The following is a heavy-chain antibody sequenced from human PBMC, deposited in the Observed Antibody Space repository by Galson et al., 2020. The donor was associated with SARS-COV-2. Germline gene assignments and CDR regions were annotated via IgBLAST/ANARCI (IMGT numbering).Heavy chain of an antibody. Sequence: GGSLRLSCAASGFTFSSYAMSWVRQAPGKGLEWVSAISGSGGSTYYADSVKGRFTISRDNSKNTLYLQMNSLRAEDTAVYYCAKAPWYNRVGYCSGGSCNWVDYWGQGTLVTVSS. V-gene: IGHV3-23*01. CDR3: AKAPWYNRVGYCSGGSCNWVDY. CDR1: GFTFSSYA. CDR2: ISGSGGST. J-gene: IGHJ4*02. D-gene: IGHD2-15*01.